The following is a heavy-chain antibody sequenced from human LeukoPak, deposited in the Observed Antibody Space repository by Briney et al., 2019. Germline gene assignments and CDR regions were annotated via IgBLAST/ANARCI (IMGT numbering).Heavy chain of an antibody. V-gene: IGHV3-11*04. CDR3: ARDRGHSGYDLYDY. Sequence: GGSLRLSCAASGFTFSYVSLSWVRQAPGKGLEWVSYVSPSGSIKQYGDSVKGRVTISRDTAKDSLYPQMNSLRAEDTAVYYCARDRGHSGYDLYDYWGQGTLVTVSS. CDR2: VSPSGSIK. J-gene: IGHJ4*02. CDR1: GFTFSYVS. D-gene: IGHD5-12*01.